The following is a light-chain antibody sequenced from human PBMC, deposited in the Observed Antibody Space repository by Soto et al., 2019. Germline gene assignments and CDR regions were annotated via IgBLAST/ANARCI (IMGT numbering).Light chain of an antibody. CDR2: DAS. CDR3: QQYQNLPT. Sequence: DIQMTQSPSSLSASVGDRVTITCQASQNINNYLNWYQQRPGRAPKLLIYDASNLEAGVPSRFGGSVYGTDFTFTISRLQPEDIATYYCQQYQNLPTFGKGTRLKI. V-gene: IGKV1-33*01. J-gene: IGKJ5*01. CDR1: QNINNY.